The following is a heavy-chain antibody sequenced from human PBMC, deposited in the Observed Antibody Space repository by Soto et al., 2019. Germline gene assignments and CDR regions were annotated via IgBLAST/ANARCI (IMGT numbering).Heavy chain of an antibody. Sequence: GGSLRLSCAASGFTFSSYAMSWVRQAPGKGLEWVSAISGSGGSTYYADSVKGRFTISRANSKNTLYLQMNSQRAEDTAEYYCAKDRGIWKTAIDYWGQGTLVTVSS. CDR2: ISGSGGST. CDR3: AKDRGIWKTAIDY. V-gene: IGHV3-23*01. CDR1: GFTFSSYA. D-gene: IGHD2-21*02. J-gene: IGHJ4*02.